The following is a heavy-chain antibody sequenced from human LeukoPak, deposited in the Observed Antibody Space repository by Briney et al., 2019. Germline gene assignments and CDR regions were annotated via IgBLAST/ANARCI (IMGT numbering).Heavy chain of an antibody. D-gene: IGHD2-15*01. Sequence: GASVKVSCKASGYTFSSYGVNWVRQATGQGLEWMGWMNPISGNTGYAQKFQGRVTMTRSTSISTAYMELGSLRSEDTAVYYCARPYCSGGDCLRYFDLWGRGTLITVSS. CDR3: ARPYCSGGDCLRYFDL. CDR2: MNPISGNT. J-gene: IGHJ2*01. V-gene: IGHV1-8*02. CDR1: GYTFSSYG.